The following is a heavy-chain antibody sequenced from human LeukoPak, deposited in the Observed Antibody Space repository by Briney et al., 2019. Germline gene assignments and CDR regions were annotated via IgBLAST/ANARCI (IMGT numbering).Heavy chain of an antibody. V-gene: IGHV3-23*01. D-gene: IGHD3/OR15-3a*01. J-gene: IGHJ4*02. CDR3: AKRGVVIRVILVGFHKEAYYFES. Sequence: GGSLRPSCAVSGITLSNYGMSWVRQAPGRGLEWVAGISGSGGGTRYADSVKGRFTISRDNAKNTLYLQMNSLRAEDTAVYFCAKRGVVIRVILVGFHKEAYYFESWGQGALVTVSS. CDR2: ISGSGGGT. CDR1: GITLSNYG.